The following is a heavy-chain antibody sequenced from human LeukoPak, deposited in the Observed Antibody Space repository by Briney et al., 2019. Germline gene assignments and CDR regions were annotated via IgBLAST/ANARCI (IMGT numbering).Heavy chain of an antibody. CDR1: GFTFSSYA. D-gene: IGHD3-9*01. CDR2: ISYDGSNK. V-gene: IGHV3-30-3*01. CDR3: AREPIGYFDWPLDY. Sequence: GRSLRLSCAASGFTFSSYAMHWVRQAPGKGLEWVAVISYDGSNKYYADSVKGRFTISRDNAKNSLYLQMNSLRAEDTAVYYCAREPIGYFDWPLDYWGQGTLVTVSS. J-gene: IGHJ4*02.